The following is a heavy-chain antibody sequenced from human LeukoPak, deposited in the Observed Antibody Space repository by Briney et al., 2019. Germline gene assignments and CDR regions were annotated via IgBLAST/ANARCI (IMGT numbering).Heavy chain of an antibody. CDR1: GYSFTSYW. CDR2: IDPSDSYT. J-gene: IGHJ4*02. V-gene: IGHV5-10-1*01. CDR3: AIRHGSPSPGDY. Sequence: PGESLQISCKGSGYSFTSYWISWVRQMPGKGLEWVGRIDPSDSYTNYSPSFQGHVTISADKSISTAYLQWSSLKASDTAMYYCAIRHGSPSPGDYWGQGTLVTVSS. D-gene: IGHD3-16*01.